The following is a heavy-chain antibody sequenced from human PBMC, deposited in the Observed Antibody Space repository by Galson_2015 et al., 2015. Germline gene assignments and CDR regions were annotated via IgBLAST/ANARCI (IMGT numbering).Heavy chain of an antibody. D-gene: IGHD5-24*01. CDR3: ARHTEMATYLVGEFNY. CDR1: GYSFANYW. CDR2: IYPSDSDT. Sequence: QSGAEVKKPGESLKTSCQGSGYSFANYWIGWVRQKPGKGLEWMGIIYPSDSDTRYSPSFQGQVTTSADKSINTAYLQWSSLQASDTAMYFCARHTEMATYLVGEFNYWGQGTLVTVSS. V-gene: IGHV5-51*01. J-gene: IGHJ4*02.